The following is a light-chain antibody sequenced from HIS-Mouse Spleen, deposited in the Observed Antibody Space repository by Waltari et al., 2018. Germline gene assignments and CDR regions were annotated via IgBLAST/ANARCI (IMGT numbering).Light chain of an antibody. CDR3: AAWDDSLSGPV. V-gene: IGLV1-47*01. CDR2: RNN. J-gene: IGLJ3*02. Sequence: QSVLTQPPSASGTPGQRVTISCYGSSSNIGSNYVYWYQHLPGTAPKLLIYRNNQRPSGVPDRFSGSKSGTSASLAISGLRSEDEADYYCAAWDDSLSGPVFGGGTKLTVL. CDR1: SSNIGSNY.